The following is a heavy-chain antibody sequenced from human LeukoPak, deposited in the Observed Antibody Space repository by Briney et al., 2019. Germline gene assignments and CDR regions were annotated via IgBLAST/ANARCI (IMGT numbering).Heavy chain of an antibody. J-gene: IGHJ4*02. V-gene: IGHV4-59*04. CDR2: IYYSGST. D-gene: IGHD1-26*01. Sequence: PSETLSLTCTVSGGSISSYYWSWIRQPPGKGLEWIATIYYSGSTYYNPSLKSRVTISVDTSKDQFSLKLSSVTAADTAVYYCAGASGSYLPFDYWGQGTLVTVSS. CDR1: GGSISSYY. CDR3: AGASGSYLPFDY.